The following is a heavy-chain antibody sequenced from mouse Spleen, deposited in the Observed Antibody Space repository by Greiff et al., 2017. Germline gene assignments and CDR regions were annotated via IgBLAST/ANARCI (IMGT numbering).Heavy chain of an antibody. Sequence: EVKLQESGPVLVKPGASVKMSCKASGYTFTDYYMNWVKQSHGKSLEWIGVINPYNGGTSYNQKFKGKATLTVDKSSSTAYMELNSLTSEDSAVYYCARFPGTDWYFDVWGAGTTVTVSS. CDR1: GYTFTDYY. CDR2: INPYNGGT. V-gene: IGHV1-19*01. D-gene: IGHD4-1*01. J-gene: IGHJ1*01. CDR3: ARFPGTDWYFDV.